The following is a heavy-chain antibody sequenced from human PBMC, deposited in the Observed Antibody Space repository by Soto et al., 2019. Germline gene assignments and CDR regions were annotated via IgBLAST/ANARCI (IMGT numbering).Heavy chain of an antibody. V-gene: IGHV4-39*07. CDR2: IYHSGST. D-gene: IGHD2-15*01. CDR3: ATKGGPLGYCSGYSCSFDP. J-gene: IGHJ5*02. CDR1: GGSISSSNYY. Sequence: SETLSLTCAVSGGSISSSNYYSGGFRQPPGKGLEWIRQIYHSGSTNYNPSLKCRVTISVDKSRNQFSLKLTSVTAADTAVYFCATKGGPLGYCSGYSCSFDPWGQGTLVTVSS.